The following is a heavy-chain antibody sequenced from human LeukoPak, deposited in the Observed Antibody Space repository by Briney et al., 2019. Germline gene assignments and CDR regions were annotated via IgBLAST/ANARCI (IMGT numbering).Heavy chain of an antibody. J-gene: IGHJ4*02. Sequence: ASVKVSCKASEYTFTGYYMHWVRQAPGQGLEWMGWINPNSGGTNYAQKFQGRVTMTRDTSISTAYMELSRLRSDDTAVYYCARGSPVGATTGLHYWGQGTLVTVSS. CDR2: INPNSGGT. V-gene: IGHV1-2*02. CDR3: ARGSPVGATTGLHY. D-gene: IGHD1-26*01. CDR1: EYTFTGYY.